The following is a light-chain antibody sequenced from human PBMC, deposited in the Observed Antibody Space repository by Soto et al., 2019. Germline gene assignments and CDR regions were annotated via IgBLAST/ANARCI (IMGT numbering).Light chain of an antibody. CDR3: SSYTSSSTVV. CDR2: DVS. J-gene: IGLJ3*02. Sequence: QSVLTQPASVSGSPGQSITISCTGTSRDVGSYNYVSWYQQRPGKAPRLMIYDVSDRPSGISIRFSGSKSSNTASLTISGLQAEDEADYFCSSYTSSSTVVFGGGTKLT. V-gene: IGLV2-14*01. CDR1: SRDVGSYNY.